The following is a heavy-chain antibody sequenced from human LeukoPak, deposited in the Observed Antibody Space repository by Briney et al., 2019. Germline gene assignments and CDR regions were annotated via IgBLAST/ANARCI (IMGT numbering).Heavy chain of an antibody. CDR2: ISWNSGSI. J-gene: IGHJ5*02. D-gene: IGHD3-10*01. CDR1: GFIFNNYA. V-gene: IGHV3-9*01. Sequence: GGSLRLSCAGSGFIFNNYAMHWVRQPPGKGLEWVSGISWNSGSIDYADSAKGRFIISRDNAKNSLYLQMNSLRADDTAVYYCARDYYASGSYGYFDPWGQGTLVTVSS. CDR3: ARDYYASGSYGYFDP.